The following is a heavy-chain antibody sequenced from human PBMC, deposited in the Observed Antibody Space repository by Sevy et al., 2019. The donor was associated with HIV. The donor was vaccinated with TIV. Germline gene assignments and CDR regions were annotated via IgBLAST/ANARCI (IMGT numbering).Heavy chain of an antibody. J-gene: IGHJ3*01. CDR3: VRETTMLPRGAFDF. CDR1: GFTFSSYP. D-gene: IGHD3-10*01. CDR2: ISFDGTDK. V-gene: IGHV3-30-3*01. Sequence: GGCLRLSCAASGFTFSSYPMHWVRQAPGKGLEWVSFISFDGTDKYYADSVKGRFTITRDNSKNTLFLQMNSLRAEDTVVIYGVRETTMLPRGAFDFWGQGTMVTVSS.